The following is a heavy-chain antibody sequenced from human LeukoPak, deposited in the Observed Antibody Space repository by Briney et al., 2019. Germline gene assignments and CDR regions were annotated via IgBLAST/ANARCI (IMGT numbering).Heavy chain of an antibody. J-gene: IGHJ6*02. V-gene: IGHV4-30-2*01. CDR3: ARGNYDFWSGYYPQDYYYGMDV. CDR2: IYHSGST. D-gene: IGHD3-3*01. CDR1: GGSISSGAYS. Sequence: SQTLSLTCAVSGGSISSGAYSWSWLRQPPGKGLEWIGYIYHSGSTNYNPSLKSRVTISVDTSKNQFSLKLSSVTAADTAVYYCARGNYDFWSGYYPQDYYYGMDVWGQGTTVTVSS.